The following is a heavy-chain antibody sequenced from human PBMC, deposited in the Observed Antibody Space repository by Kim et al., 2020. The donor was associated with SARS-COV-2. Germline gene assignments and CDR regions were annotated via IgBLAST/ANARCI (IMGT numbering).Heavy chain of an antibody. J-gene: IGHJ4*02. V-gene: IGHV3-7*01. CDR2: IKQDGTEK. Sequence: GGSLRLSCAASEFTFSRYWMSWVRQAPWKGLEWVANIKQDGTEKHYVDSVRGRFTISRDNAESALYLQLNSLRVEDTAVYFCAGSLTSYFEYWGQGTLVTVSS. CDR1: EFTFSRYW. CDR3: AGSLTSYFEY.